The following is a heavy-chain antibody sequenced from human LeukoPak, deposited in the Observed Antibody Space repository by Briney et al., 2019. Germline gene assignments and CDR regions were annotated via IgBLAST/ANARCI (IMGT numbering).Heavy chain of an antibody. CDR2: INHSGST. J-gene: IGHJ4*02. V-gene: IGHV4-34*01. CDR1: GGSFSGYY. CDR3: AREWGDILTGHKVDY. Sequence: SETLSLTCAVYGGSFSGYYWSWIRQPPGKGLEWTGEINHSGSTNYNPSLKSRVTISVDTSKNQFSLKLSSVTAADTAVYYCAREWGDILTGHKVDYWGQGTLVTVSS. D-gene: IGHD3-9*01.